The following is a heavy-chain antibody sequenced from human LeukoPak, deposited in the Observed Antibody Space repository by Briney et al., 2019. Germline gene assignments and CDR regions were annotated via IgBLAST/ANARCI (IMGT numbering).Heavy chain of an antibody. D-gene: IGHD3-22*01. Sequence: PGGSLRLSCAASGFTFDDYGMSWVRQAPGKGLEWVSGINWNGGSTGYADSVKGRFTISRDNAKNSLYLQMNSLRAEDTALYYCARVVTYYYDSSDKPHYMDVWGKGTTVTVSS. CDR3: ARVVTYYYDSSDKPHYMDV. V-gene: IGHV3-20*04. CDR2: INWNGGST. CDR1: GFTFDDYG. J-gene: IGHJ6*03.